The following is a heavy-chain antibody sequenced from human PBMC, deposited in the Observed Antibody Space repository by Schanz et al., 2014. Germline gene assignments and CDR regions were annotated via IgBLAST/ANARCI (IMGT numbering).Heavy chain of an antibody. D-gene: IGHD4-17*01. CDR2: IIPIHGIV. Sequence: QVQLVHSGAEVKKPGSSVKVSCKASGGTFSTYPINWLRQDPGQGLEWMGRIIPIHGIVNYAQRFQDRVRITADKSTSTAYMELSSLRSEDTAVYYCARGYGDSPTDFWGQGTLVTVAS. V-gene: IGHV1-69*04. CDR3: ARGYGDSPTDF. J-gene: IGHJ4*02. CDR1: GGTFSTYP.